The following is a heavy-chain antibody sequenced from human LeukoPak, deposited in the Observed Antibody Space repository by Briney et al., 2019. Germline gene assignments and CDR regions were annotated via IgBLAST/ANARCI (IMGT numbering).Heavy chain of an antibody. CDR2: INPNSGGT. V-gene: IGHV1-2*02. CDR3: ARLPNYYYGSGSYRGATDDY. Sequence: ASVKVSCKASGYTFTGYYMHWVRQAPGQGLEWMGWINPNSGGTNYAQKFQGRVTMTRDTSISTAYMELSRLRSDDTAVYYCARLPNYYYGSGSYRGATDDYWGQGTLVTVSS. J-gene: IGHJ4*02. CDR1: GYTFTGYY. D-gene: IGHD3-10*01.